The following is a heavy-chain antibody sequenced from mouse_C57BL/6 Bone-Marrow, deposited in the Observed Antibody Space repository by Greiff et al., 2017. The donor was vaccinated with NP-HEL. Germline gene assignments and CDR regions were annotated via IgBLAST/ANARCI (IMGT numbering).Heavy chain of an antibody. CDR1: GFTFSSYA. Sequence: EVQLQESGGGLVKPGGSLKLSCAASGFTFSSYAMSWVRQTPEKRLEWVATISDGGSYTYYPDNVKGRFTISRDNAKNNLYLQMSHLKSEDTAMYYCARVGLGRRFAYWGQGTLVTVSA. D-gene: IGHD4-1*01. CDR3: ARVGLGRRFAY. V-gene: IGHV5-4*01. J-gene: IGHJ3*01. CDR2: ISDGGSYT.